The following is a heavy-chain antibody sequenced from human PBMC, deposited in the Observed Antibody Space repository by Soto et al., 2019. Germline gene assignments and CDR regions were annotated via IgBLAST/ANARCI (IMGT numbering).Heavy chain of an antibody. V-gene: IGHV4-59*11. CDR1: GGSISSHY. Sequence: SETLSLTCTVSGGSISSHYWSWIRQPPGKGLEWIGYMFYSGSTNYNPSLKSRVTTSVDTSKNQFSLKLSSVTAADTAVYYCAREGSDSSGSFDYWGQGALVTVSS. D-gene: IGHD3-22*01. J-gene: IGHJ4*02. CDR2: MFYSGST. CDR3: AREGSDSSGSFDY.